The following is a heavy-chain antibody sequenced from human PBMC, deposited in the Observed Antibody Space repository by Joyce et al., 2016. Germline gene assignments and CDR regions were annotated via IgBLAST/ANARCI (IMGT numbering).Heavy chain of an antibody. CDR3: ARSSYTNGIFDY. D-gene: IGHD2-8*01. Sequence: EVQLVESGGGLVKPGGSLRLSCAARGFPFSSYSMSWVRQAPGKGLEWVSSLYSSSSYIKYTDSVKGRFTISRDNAKNSLYLQMNSLSVEDTAVYYCARSSYTNGIFDYWGQGTLVTVSS. V-gene: IGHV3-21*01. CDR1: GFPFSSYS. J-gene: IGHJ4*02. CDR2: LYSSSSYI.